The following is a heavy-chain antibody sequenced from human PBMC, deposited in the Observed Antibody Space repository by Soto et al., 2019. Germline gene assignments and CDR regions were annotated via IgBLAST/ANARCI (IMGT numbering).Heavy chain of an antibody. CDR2: IYYSGST. CDR1: GGSISSGDYY. J-gene: IGHJ4*02. V-gene: IGHV4-30-4*01. CDR3: ARDREGALDY. Sequence: SETLSLTCTVSGGSISSGDYYWSWIRQPPGTGLEWIGYIYYSGSTYYNPSLKSRVTISVDTSKNQFSLKLSSVTAADTAVYYCARDREGALDYWGQGTLVTVSS. D-gene: IGHD3-16*01.